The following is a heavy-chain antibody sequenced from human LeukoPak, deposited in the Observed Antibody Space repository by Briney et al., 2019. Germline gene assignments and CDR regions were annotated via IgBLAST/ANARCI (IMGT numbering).Heavy chain of an antibody. CDR3: ARAVAGRASCLGY. CDR1: GYTFTSYY. D-gene: IGHD6-19*01. CDR2: INPSGGST. Sequence: ASVKVSCKASGYTFTSYYMHWVRQAPGQGLEWMRIINPSGGSTSCAQKFQGRVTMTRDTSTSTVYMELSSLRSEDTAVYYCARAVAGRASCLGYWGQGTLVTVSS. V-gene: IGHV1-46*01. J-gene: IGHJ4*02.